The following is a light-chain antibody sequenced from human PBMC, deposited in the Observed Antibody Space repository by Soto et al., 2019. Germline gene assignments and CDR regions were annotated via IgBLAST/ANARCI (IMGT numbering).Light chain of an antibody. V-gene: IGKV3-15*01. J-gene: IGKJ1*01. CDR2: GAS. CDR1: QSVSSK. Sequence: EIVMMQSPATLSVSPRERATLSCRASQSVSSKLVWYQQKPGQAPRLLIYGASTRATGIPARFSGGGSGTEFTLTISSLQSEDFAVYYCQQYNNWPRTFGQGTKVDIK. CDR3: QQYNNWPRT.